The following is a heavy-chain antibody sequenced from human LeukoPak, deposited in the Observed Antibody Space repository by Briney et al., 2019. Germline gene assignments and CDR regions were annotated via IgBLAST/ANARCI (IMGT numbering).Heavy chain of an antibody. CDR2: IYYSGST. CDR3: AGHVWEQWLPYYFDY. D-gene: IGHD6-19*01. Sequence: PSETLSLTCTVSGGSISSYYWSWIRQPPGKGLEWIGYIYYSGSTNYNPSLKSRVTISVDTSKNQFSLKLSSVTAADTAVYYCAGHVWEQWLPYYFDYWGQGTLVTVSS. V-gene: IGHV4-59*08. CDR1: GGSISSYY. J-gene: IGHJ4*02.